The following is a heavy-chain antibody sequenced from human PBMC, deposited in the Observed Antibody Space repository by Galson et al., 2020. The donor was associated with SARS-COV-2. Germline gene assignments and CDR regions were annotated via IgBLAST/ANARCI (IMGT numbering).Heavy chain of an antibody. J-gene: IGHJ4*02. V-gene: IGHV3-48*03. Sequence: TGGSLRLSCAASGFNFNNHEMNWVRLAPGKGLEWLSYISSGGTTIYHADSVKGRFTISRDISKNTLYLQMNSLRAEDTAVYYSARDPYCGGDCYSTSDFWGQGTLVTVSS. CDR3: ARDPYCGGDCYSTSDF. D-gene: IGHD2-21*01. CDR1: GFNFNNHE. CDR2: ISSGGTTI.